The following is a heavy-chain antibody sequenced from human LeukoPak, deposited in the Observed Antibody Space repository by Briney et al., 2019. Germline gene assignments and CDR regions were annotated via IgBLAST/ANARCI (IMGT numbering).Heavy chain of an antibody. V-gene: IGHV3-30-3*01. CDR3: AKARRWLQYFDY. Sequence: GGSLRLSCAASGFTFSGYPIHWVRQAPGKGLEWVAVISYDGSNKYYADSVKGRFTISRDSSKNTLYLQMNSLRAEDTAVYYCAKARRWLQYFDYWGQGTLVTVSS. CDR2: ISYDGSNK. J-gene: IGHJ4*02. CDR1: GFTFSGYP. D-gene: IGHD5-24*01.